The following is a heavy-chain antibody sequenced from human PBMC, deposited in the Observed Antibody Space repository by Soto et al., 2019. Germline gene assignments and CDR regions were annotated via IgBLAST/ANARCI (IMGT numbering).Heavy chain of an antibody. Sequence: GGSLRLSCAASGFTFSSYAMSWVRQAPGKGLEWVSAISGSGGSTYYADSVKGRFTISRDNSKNTLYLQMNSLRAEDTAVYYCAKVEWWLRSYWYFDLWGRGTLVTVSS. CDR3: AKVEWWLRSYWYFDL. J-gene: IGHJ2*01. CDR2: ISGSGGST. CDR1: GFTFSSYA. V-gene: IGHV3-23*01. D-gene: IGHD5-12*01.